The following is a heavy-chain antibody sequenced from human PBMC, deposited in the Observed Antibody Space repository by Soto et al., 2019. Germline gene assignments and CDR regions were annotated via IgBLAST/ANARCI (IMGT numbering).Heavy chain of an antibody. CDR1: GGTFSSYT. D-gene: IGHD3-10*01. CDR3: ASYGSGSYSFDP. CDR2: IIPILGIA. J-gene: IGHJ5*02. Sequence: QVQLVQSGAEVKKPGSSVKVSCKASGGTFSSYTISWVRQAPGQGIEWMGRIIPILGIANYAHKFQGRVTITADNSTSTAYMELSSLRSEDTAVYYCASYGSGSYSFDPWGQGTLVTVSS. V-gene: IGHV1-69*02.